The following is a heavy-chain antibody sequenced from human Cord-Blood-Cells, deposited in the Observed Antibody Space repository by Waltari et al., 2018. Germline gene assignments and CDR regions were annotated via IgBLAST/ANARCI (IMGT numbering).Heavy chain of an antibody. V-gene: IGHV1-2*02. J-gene: IGHJ3*02. CDR3: AREGYCSSTSCYGAFDI. D-gene: IGHD2-2*01. CDR1: GYTFTGYY. CDR2: INPNSGGT. Sequence: QVQLVQSGAEVKKPGASVKVSCKASGYTFTGYYMHWVRQDPGQGLEWMGWINPNSGGTNYAQKFQGRVTMTRDTSISTAYMELSRLRSDDTAVYYCAREGYCSSTSCYGAFDIWGQGTMVTVSS.